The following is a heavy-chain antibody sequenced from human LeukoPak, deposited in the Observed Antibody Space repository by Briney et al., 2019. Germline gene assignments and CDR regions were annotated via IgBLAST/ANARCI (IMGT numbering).Heavy chain of an antibody. CDR1: GFTFSYYW. J-gene: IGHJ4*02. D-gene: IGHD1-26*01. Sequence: GGSLRLSCAASGFTFSYYWMSWVRQAPGKGLEWVANIKQDGSEKNYVDSVKGRFTISRDNARDSLYLQMNSLRAEDTAVYYCARVSWVGATRRFDYWGQGTLVTVSS. CDR2: IKQDGSEK. CDR3: ARVSWVGATRRFDY. V-gene: IGHV3-7*01.